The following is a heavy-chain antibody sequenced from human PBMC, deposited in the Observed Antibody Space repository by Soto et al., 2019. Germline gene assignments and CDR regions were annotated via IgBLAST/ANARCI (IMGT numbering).Heavy chain of an antibody. CDR3: AKDKAYYDSSGYGEFDY. V-gene: IGHV3-23*01. CDR2: ISGSGGST. J-gene: IGHJ4*02. D-gene: IGHD3-22*01. Sequence: GGSLRLSCAASGFTFSSYAMSWVRQAPGKGLEWVSAISGSGGSTYYADSVKGRFTISRDNSKNTLYLQMNSLRAEDTAVYYSAKDKAYYDSSGYGEFDYWGQGTLVTVS. CDR1: GFTFSSYA.